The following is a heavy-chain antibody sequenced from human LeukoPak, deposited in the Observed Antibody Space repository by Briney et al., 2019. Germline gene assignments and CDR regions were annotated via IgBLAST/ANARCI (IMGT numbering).Heavy chain of an antibody. Sequence: PGGSLRLSCAASGFTFSSYSMNWVRQAPGKGLEWGSSIGSSSSYIYYADSVKGRFTISRDNAKNSLYLQMNSLRAEDTAVYYCARKIAARPAPLDYWGQGTLVTVSS. D-gene: IGHD6-6*01. J-gene: IGHJ4*02. CDR1: GFTFSSYS. V-gene: IGHV3-21*01. CDR3: ARKIAARPAPLDY. CDR2: IGSSSSYI.